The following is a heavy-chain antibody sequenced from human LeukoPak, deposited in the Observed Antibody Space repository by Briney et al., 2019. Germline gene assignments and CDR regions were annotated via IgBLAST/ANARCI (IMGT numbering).Heavy chain of an antibody. CDR2: ISYDGSNK. D-gene: IGHD4-23*01. J-gene: IGHJ4*02. CDR3: TYGGREIFDY. V-gene: IGHV3-30-3*01. Sequence: SGGSLRLSCAASGFTFSSYAMHWVRQAPGKGLEWVAVISYDGSNKYYADSVKGRFTISRDNSKNTLYLQMNSLRAEDTAVYYCTYGGREIFDYWGQGTLVTVSS. CDR1: GFTFSSYA.